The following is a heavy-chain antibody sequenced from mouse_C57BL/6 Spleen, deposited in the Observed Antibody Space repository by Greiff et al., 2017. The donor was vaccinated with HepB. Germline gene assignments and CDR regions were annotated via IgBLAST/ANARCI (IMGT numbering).Heavy chain of an antibody. Sequence: QVQLQQSGAELVRPGSSVKLSCKASGYTFTSYWMHWVKQRPIQGLECIGNIDPSDSETHYNQKFKDKATLTVDKSSSTAYMQLSSLTSEDSAVYYCARDYYGSSPYWYFDVWGTGTTVTVSS. D-gene: IGHD1-1*01. J-gene: IGHJ1*03. V-gene: IGHV1-52*01. CDR1: GYTFTSYW. CDR2: IDPSDSET. CDR3: ARDYYGSSPYWYFDV.